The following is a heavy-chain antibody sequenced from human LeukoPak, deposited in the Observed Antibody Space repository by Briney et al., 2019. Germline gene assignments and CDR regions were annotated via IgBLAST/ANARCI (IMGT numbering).Heavy chain of an antibody. Sequence: GGSLRLSCAASGFIFSSYAMSWVRQAPGKGLEWVSAISGSGGSTYFADSVKGRFTISRDNSKNTLYLQMNSLRAEDTAVYYCARERSYCGGDCSLSYYYYGMDVWGQGTTVTVSS. CDR3: ARERSYCGGDCSLSYYYYGMDV. D-gene: IGHD2-21*02. J-gene: IGHJ6*02. V-gene: IGHV3-23*01. CDR1: GFIFSSYA. CDR2: ISGSGGST.